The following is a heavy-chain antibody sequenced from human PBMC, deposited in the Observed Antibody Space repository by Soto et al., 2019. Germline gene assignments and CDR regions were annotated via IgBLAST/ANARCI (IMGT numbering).Heavy chain of an antibody. V-gene: IGHV3-30*04. Sequence: QVRLVESGGGVVQPGKSLRLSCAASGFIFSNYAMHWVRQAPGKGLEWVALISFDGKNHFYADSVKGRFTVSRDDSKNMLFLQMNSLRPDDTAVYSGARDWCGGDCYVYYFDYWGQGTLVPVSS. CDR3: ARDWCGGDCYVYYFDY. CDR1: GFIFSNYA. J-gene: IGHJ4*02. D-gene: IGHD2-21*02. CDR2: ISFDGKNH.